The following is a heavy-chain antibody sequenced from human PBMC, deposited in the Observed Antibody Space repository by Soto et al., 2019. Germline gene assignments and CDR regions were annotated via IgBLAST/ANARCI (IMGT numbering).Heavy chain of an antibody. CDR1: GYTFTGYY. Sequence: ASVKVSCKASGYTFTGYYMHWVRQAPGQGLEWMGWINPNSGGTNYAQKFQGRVTMTRDTSISTAYMELSRLGSDDTAVYYCARNLPWELLRIRYYYYGMDVWGQGTTVTVSS. CDR2: INPNSGGT. V-gene: IGHV1-2*02. CDR3: ARNLPWELLRIRYYYYGMDV. J-gene: IGHJ6*02. D-gene: IGHD1-26*01.